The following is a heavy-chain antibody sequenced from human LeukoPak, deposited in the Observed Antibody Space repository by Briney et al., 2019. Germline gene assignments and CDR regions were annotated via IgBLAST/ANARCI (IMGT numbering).Heavy chain of an antibody. J-gene: IGHJ6*03. Sequence: SETLSLTCAVYGRSFSGYYWSWIRQPPGKGLEWIGEINHSGSTNYNPSLKSRVTISVDTSKNQFSLKLSSVTAADTAVYYCARVGSYYDILTGYYNPYYYYMDIWGKGTTVTISS. CDR3: ARVGSYYDILTGYYNPYYYYMDI. CDR1: GRSFSGYY. CDR2: INHSGST. V-gene: IGHV4-34*01. D-gene: IGHD3-9*01.